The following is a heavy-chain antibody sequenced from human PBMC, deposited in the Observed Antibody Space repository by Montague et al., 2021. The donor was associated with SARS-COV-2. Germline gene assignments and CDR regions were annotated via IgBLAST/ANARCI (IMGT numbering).Heavy chain of an antibody. J-gene: IGHJ4*02. V-gene: IGHV4-34*01. CDR1: GGSFSGYY. Sequence: SETLSLTCAVYGGSFSGYYWSWIRQPPGKGLEWIGEINHSGSTNYNPSLKSRVTISVDTSKDQFSLKLSSVTAADTAVYYRVIQLWLRGYFDYWGQGTLVTVSS. CDR3: VIQLWLRGYFDY. CDR2: INHSGST. D-gene: IGHD5-18*01.